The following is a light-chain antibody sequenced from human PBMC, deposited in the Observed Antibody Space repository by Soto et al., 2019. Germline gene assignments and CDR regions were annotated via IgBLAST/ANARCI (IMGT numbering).Light chain of an antibody. CDR3: TSWTTSTTMI. CDR2: DVN. Sequence: QSALTQPASVSGSPGQSITISCTGTRSDIGAYNFVSWYQQHPGKAPKLILYDVNIRPSGVSYRFSGSKSGNTAPLTISGLQAEDEADYYCTSWTTSTTMIFGGGTKVTVL. V-gene: IGLV2-14*03. CDR1: RSDIGAYNF. J-gene: IGLJ2*01.